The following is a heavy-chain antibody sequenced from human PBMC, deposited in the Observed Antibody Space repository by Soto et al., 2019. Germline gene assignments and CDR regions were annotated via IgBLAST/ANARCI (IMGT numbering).Heavy chain of an antibody. CDR1: GYSFTANS. D-gene: IGHD2-15*01. V-gene: IGHV1-2*04. CDR3: ASTADHCSGGSCFGSNYYSDYTEMDA. Sequence: ASVKVSCKASGYSFTANSMHWVRQAPGEGLEWMGWINPNNGGTNYARKFQGWVTMTTDTSISTAYMELRSMKSDDTAVYYCASTADHCSGGSCFGSNYYSDYTEMDAWGQQNTVTISS. CDR2: INPNNGGT. J-gene: IGHJ6*02.